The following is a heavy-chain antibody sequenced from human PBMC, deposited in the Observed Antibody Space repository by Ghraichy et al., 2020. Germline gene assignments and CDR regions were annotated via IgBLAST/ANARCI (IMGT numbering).Heavy chain of an antibody. CDR3: ARGAQVGTAEKTFDY. CDR1: GGPVSSSIHF. D-gene: IGHD1-7*01. CDR2: FYYTLST. V-gene: IGHV4-39*01. Sequence: TLSLTCTVSGGPVSSSIHFWGWIRQPPGKGLEWIGSFYYTLSTYYNPSLKSRVTISVDTSKNQFSLKLSSVTATDTAAYYCARGAQVGTAEKTFDYWGQGTLVTVSS. J-gene: IGHJ4*02.